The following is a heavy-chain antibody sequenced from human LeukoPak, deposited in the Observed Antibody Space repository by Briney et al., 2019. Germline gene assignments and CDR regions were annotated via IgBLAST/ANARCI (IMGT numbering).Heavy chain of an antibody. CDR3: APNPSGWAIDY. J-gene: IGHJ4*02. Sequence: GGSLRLSCAASGFTFSSYAMSWVRQAPGKGVEWVSAISGSGGSTYYADSVKGRFTVSRDNSKNTLYLQMNSLRAEDTAVYYCAPNPSGWAIDYWGQGTLVTVSS. CDR1: GFTFSSYA. V-gene: IGHV3-23*01. CDR2: ISGSGGST. D-gene: IGHD6-19*01.